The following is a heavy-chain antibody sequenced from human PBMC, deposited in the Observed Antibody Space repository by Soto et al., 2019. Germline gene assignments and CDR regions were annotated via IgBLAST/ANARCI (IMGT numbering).Heavy chain of an antibody. J-gene: IGHJ6*02. CDR2: IWYDGSNK. Sequence: GGSLRLSCAASGFTFSSYAMHWVRQAPGKGLEWVAVIWYDGSNKYYADSVKGRFTISRDNAKNSLYLQMNGLRAEDTAVYYCARDRIPTGMDVWGQGTTVTVS. CDR3: ARDRIPTGMDV. CDR1: GFTFSSYA. V-gene: IGHV3-33*01.